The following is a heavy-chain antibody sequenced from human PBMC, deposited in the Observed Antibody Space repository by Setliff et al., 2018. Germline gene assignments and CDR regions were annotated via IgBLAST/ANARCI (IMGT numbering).Heavy chain of an antibody. CDR1: GGTFSSYG. J-gene: IGHJ4*02. CDR2: INPKSGGT. Sequence: ASVKVSCKASGGTFSSYGISWVRQAPGQRLEWMGWINPKSGGTNYGQKFQGRVTMTRDTSISTVYMELSRLRSDDTAVYYCARGGTTLTSYDYWGQGTRGTVSS. D-gene: IGHD4-4*01. CDR3: ARGGTTLTSYDY. V-gene: IGHV1-2*02.